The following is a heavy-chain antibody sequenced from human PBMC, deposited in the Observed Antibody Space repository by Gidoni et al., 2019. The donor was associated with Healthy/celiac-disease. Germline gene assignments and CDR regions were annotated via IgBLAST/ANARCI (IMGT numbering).Heavy chain of an antibody. D-gene: IGHD1-1*01. V-gene: IGHV1-69*09. CDR3: ARGGQGKRRFYFDY. J-gene: IGHJ4*02. CDR1: AGTFSSYA. Sequence: QVQLVQSGAEVKKPGSSVKVSCKASAGTFSSYAISWVRQAPGEGLEWMGRIIPILGIANYAQKCQGRVTITADKSTSTAYMELSSLGSEDTAVYYCARGGQGKRRFYFDYWGQGTLVTVSS. CDR2: IIPILGIA.